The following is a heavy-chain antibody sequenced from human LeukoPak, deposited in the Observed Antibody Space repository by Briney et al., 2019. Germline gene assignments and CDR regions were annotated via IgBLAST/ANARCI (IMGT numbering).Heavy chain of an antibody. CDR2: IKYDASEK. D-gene: IGHD1-14*01. V-gene: IGHV3-7*04. Sequence: GGSLRLSCAASGFTFSSYWMTWVRQTPGKGLEWVANIKYDASEKDYLDSVKGRFTISRDNAKNSLYLQMNSLRAEDTAVYYCAKDIEPPGLSPDSWGRGTLVTVSS. J-gene: IGHJ4*02. CDR3: AKDIEPPGLSPDS. CDR1: GFTFSSYW.